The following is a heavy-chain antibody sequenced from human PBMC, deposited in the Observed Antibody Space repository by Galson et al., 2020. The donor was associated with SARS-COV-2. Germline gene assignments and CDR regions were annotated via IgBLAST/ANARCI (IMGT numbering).Heavy chain of an antibody. J-gene: IGHJ5*02. Sequence: ASVKVSCKVSGYTLTELSMHWVRQAPGKGLEWMGGFDPEDGETIYAQKFQGRVTMTEDTSTDTAYMELSSLRSEDTAVYYCATSPPIVVVPAARGPPWCGPWGQGTLVTVSS. CDR1: GYTLTELS. V-gene: IGHV1-24*01. CDR2: FDPEDGET. D-gene: IGHD2-2*01. CDR3: ATSPPIVVVPAARGPPWCGP.